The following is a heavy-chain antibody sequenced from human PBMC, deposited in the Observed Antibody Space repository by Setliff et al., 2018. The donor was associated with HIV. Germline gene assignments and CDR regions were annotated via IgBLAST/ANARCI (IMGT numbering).Heavy chain of an antibody. D-gene: IGHD3-22*01. CDR3: AREDYYDSY. CDR2: IIPIFGTA. J-gene: IGHJ4*02. Sequence: SVKVSCKASGNTFTSYYMHWVRQAPGQGLEWMGGIIPIFGTANYAQKFQGRVTITTDESTSTTYLELSSLRSEDTAVYYCAREDYYDSYWGQGTLVTVSS. V-gene: IGHV1-69*05. CDR1: GNTFTSYY.